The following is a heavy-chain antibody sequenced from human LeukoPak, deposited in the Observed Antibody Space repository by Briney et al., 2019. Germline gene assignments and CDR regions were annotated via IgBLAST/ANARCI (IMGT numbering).Heavy chain of an antibody. J-gene: IGHJ3*02. D-gene: IGHD1-26*01. Sequence: PGGSLRLSCAASGFTFSAYAMHWVRQAPGKGLEWVAVISYDGSNKYYADCVKGRFTISGDKSKDTLYLQMNSLRPEDTAVYYCARGPGPIAGAKNPFDIWGQGTMVTVSS. V-gene: IGHV3-30*01. CDR2: ISYDGSNK. CDR1: GFTFSAYA. CDR3: ARGPGPIAGAKNPFDI.